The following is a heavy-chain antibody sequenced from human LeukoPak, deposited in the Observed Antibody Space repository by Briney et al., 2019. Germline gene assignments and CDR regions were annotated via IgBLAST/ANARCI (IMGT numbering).Heavy chain of an antibody. CDR2: INPSGGIT. CDR3: AGEIGPRQLHLWGSAFDY. J-gene: IGHJ4*02. D-gene: IGHD5-18*01. V-gene: IGHV1-46*01. Sequence: ASVKVSCKASGYTFINYYMHWVRQAPGQGLEWMGIINPSGGITSYAQNFQGRVTMTRDTSTSTVYMELSSLRSEDTAVYYCAGEIGPRQLHLWGSAFDYWGQGTLVTVSS. CDR1: GYTFINYY.